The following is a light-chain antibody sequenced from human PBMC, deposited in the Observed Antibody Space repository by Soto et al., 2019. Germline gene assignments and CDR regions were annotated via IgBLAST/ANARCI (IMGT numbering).Light chain of an antibody. V-gene: IGKV1-5*03. J-gene: IGKJ2*01. Sequence: DIQMTQSPSTLSASVEDRVTITCRASQSISAWLAWYQQKPGKAPKLLVYKASTLETGVPSRFSGSGSGTEFTLTISSLQPDDFATYYCHQYYKFPYTFGQGTKLEIK. CDR2: KAS. CDR1: QSISAW. CDR3: HQYYKFPYT.